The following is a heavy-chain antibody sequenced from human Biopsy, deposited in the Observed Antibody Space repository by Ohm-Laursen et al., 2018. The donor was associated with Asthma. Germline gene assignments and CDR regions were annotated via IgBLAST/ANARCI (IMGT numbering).Heavy chain of an antibody. CDR1: GFTFSSYS. CDR2: IATDGTNK. D-gene: IGHD2-21*01. V-gene: IGHV3-64D*08. Sequence: SLRLSCTASGFTFSSYSMHWVRQAPGRGPEYVSFIATDGTNKFYANSVKGRFTVTRDNSKHNLYLHMPGLRVDDTGVYYCVKDHSAGYYYFDDWGQGAQVTVSS. J-gene: IGHJ4*02. CDR3: VKDHSAGYYYFDD.